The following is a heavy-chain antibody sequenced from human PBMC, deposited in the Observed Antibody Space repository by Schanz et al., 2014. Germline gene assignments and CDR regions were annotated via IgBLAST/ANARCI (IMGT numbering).Heavy chain of an antibody. CDR1: GYTFTDYY. V-gene: IGHV1-2*06. CDR2: INPNSGGT. Sequence: QVQLVQSGAEVKKLGASVKVSCKASGYTFTDYYMHWVRQAPGQGLEWMGRINPNSGGTNYAQKFQGRVNMTRDTSISTAYMEMSRLISDDTAVYYCAREMLDIVATMDDDAFDIWGQGTMVTVSS. J-gene: IGHJ3*02. CDR3: AREMLDIVATMDDDAFDI. D-gene: IGHD5-12*01.